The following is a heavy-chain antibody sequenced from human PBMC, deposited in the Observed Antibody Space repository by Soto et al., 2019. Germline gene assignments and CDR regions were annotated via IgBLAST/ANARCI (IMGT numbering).Heavy chain of an antibody. CDR2: IWYDGSKK. V-gene: IGHV3-33*01. CDR1: GFTFSEDA. CDR3: ARSGRNTAMFSGVDY. J-gene: IGHJ4*02. D-gene: IGHD5-18*01. Sequence: DLVESGGGVVQPGKSVRLSSATSGFTFSEDAMHWVRQAPGKRLERVAVIWYDGSKKHYADSVKGRFTISRDNSENTLFLQTNSLTEEATAVYWCARSGRNTAMFSGVDYWGQAALVTFSS.